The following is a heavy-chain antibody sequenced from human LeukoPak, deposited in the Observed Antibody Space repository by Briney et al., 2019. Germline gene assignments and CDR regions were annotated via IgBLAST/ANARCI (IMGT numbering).Heavy chain of an antibody. D-gene: IGHD6-13*01. CDR1: GYSFTSYW. Sequence: GESLKISCKGSGYSFTSYWIGWVRQMPGKGLEWMGIIYPGDSDTRYSPSFQGRVTISADKSISTAYLQWSSLKASDTAMYYCARFGYSSSSYDAFDIWGQGTMVTVSS. J-gene: IGHJ3*02. V-gene: IGHV5-51*01. CDR3: ARFGYSSSSYDAFDI. CDR2: IYPGDSDT.